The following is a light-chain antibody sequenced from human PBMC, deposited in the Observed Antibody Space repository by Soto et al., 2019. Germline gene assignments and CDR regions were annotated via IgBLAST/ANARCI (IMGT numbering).Light chain of an antibody. V-gene: IGKV1-5*01. CDR2: DAS. CDR1: QSISTW. Sequence: DIQMTQSPSTLSASVGDRVTITCRASQSISTWLAWYQQKPGKAPKLLIYDASSLQSGVPSRFSGSGTGTEFSLTITNLQPDDFATYYCQQYKDYWTFGQGTKVDIK. J-gene: IGKJ1*01. CDR3: QQYKDYWT.